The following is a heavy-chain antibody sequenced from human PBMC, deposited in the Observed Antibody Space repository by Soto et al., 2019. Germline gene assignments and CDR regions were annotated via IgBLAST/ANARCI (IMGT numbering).Heavy chain of an antibody. Sequence: SVGPLSHSYSASEFTFSSYAMHWVRPTPGKGLEYVSAISSNGGSTYYADSVKGRFTISRDNSKNTLYLQMSSLRAEDTAVYYCVKPFYYSYDAFDIWGQGTMVTVSS. J-gene: IGHJ3*02. CDR3: VKPFYYSYDAFDI. V-gene: IGHV3-64D*06. CDR2: ISSNGGST. CDR1: EFTFSSYA. D-gene: IGHD5-18*01.